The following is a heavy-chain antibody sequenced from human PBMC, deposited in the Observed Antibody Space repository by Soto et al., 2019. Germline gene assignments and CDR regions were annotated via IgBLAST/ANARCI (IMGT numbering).Heavy chain of an antibody. D-gene: IGHD2-2*01. J-gene: IGHJ4*02. Sequence: QMQLVQSGPEVKKPGTSVKVSCKASGFTFTSSAMQWVRQARGQRLEWIGWIVVGGGNTKYAEKFQERVTITRDMSTSTTYMELSSLRSEDTAVYYCAAHCSSTSCQPTFHGYWGQGTLVTVSS. CDR2: IVVGGGNT. V-gene: IGHV1-58*02. CDR1: GFTFTSSA. CDR3: AAHCSSTSCQPTFHGY.